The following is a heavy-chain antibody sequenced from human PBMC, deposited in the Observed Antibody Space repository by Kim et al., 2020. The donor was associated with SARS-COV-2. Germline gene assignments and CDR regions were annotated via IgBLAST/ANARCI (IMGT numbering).Heavy chain of an antibody. V-gene: IGHV1-2*06. CDR1: GYTFTGYY. Sequence: ASVKVSCKASGYTFTGYYMHWVRQAPGQGLEWMGRINPNSDDTNYAQKFQGRVTMTRDTSISTAYMELSRLRSDDTAVYYCATLGFCSSTRCWFDPWGQGTLVTVSS. CDR3: ATLGFCSSTRCWFDP. J-gene: IGHJ5*02. D-gene: IGHD2-2*01. CDR2: INPNSDDT.